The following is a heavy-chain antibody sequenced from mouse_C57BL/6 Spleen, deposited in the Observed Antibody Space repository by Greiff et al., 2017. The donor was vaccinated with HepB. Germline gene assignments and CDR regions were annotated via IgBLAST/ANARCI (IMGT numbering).Heavy chain of an antibody. CDR1: GFTFSDYG. CDR3: AKIYYGYDEFAY. CDR2: ISSGSSTI. Sequence: EVHLVESGGGLVKPGGSLKLSCAASGFTFSDYGMHWVRQAPEKGLEWVAYISSGSSTIYYADTVKGRFTISRDNAKNTLFLQMTSLRSEDTAMYYCAKIYYGYDEFAYWGQGTLVTVSA. J-gene: IGHJ3*01. D-gene: IGHD2-2*01. V-gene: IGHV5-17*01.